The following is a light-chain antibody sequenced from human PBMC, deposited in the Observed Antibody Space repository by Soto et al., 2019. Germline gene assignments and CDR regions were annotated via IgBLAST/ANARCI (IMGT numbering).Light chain of an antibody. V-gene: IGLV2-8*01. J-gene: IGLJ3*02. CDR2: EVS. Sequence: QSALTQPPSASGSPGQSVTISCTGTSSDVGGYNYVSWYQHHPGKAPKLMIYEVSKRPSGVPDRFSGSKSGNTASLTVSGLQAEDEADYYCSSYAGSNNLWVFGGGTKLTV. CDR3: SSYAGSNNLWV. CDR1: SSDVGGYNY.